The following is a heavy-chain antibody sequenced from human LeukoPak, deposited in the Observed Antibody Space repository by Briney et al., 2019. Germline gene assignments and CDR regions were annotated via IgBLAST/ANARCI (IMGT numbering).Heavy chain of an antibody. D-gene: IGHD3-22*01. V-gene: IGHV3-21*01. CDR3: ARDSVVGSNWFDP. J-gene: IGHJ5*02. CDR1: GFTFSSYS. Sequence: GGSLRLSCAASGFTFSSYSTNWVRQAPGKGLEWVSSISSSSSYIYYADSVKGRFTISRDNAKNSLYLQMNSLRAEDTAVYYCARDSVVGSNWFDPWGQGTLVTVSS. CDR2: ISSSSSYI.